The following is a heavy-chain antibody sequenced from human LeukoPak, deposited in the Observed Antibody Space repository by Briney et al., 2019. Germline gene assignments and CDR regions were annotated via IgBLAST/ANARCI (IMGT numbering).Heavy chain of an antibody. CDR2: IYYSVST. CDR1: GGSISSSSYY. J-gene: IGHJ4*02. CDR3: ARVAPEQWPEI. V-gene: IGHV4-39*07. Sequence: ASETLSLTCTVSGGSISSSSYYWGWIRQPPGKGLEWIGSIYYSVSTYYNPSLKSRVTISVDTSKNQFSLKLSSVTAADTAVYYCARVAPEQWPEIWGQGTLVTVSS. D-gene: IGHD6-19*01.